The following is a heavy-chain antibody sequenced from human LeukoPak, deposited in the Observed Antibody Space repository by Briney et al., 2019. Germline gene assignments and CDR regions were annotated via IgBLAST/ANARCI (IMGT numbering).Heavy chain of an antibody. V-gene: IGHV5-51*01. CDR3: ARRYSGSYSAFDI. Sequence: GASLKISCKGSGSSFTSYWIGWVRQMPGKGLEWMGIIDPGDSDTRYSPSFQGQVTISADKSISTAYLQWSSLKASDTAMYYCARRYSGSYSAFDIWGQGTMVTVSS. D-gene: IGHD1-26*01. CDR2: IDPGDSDT. J-gene: IGHJ3*02. CDR1: GSSFTSYW.